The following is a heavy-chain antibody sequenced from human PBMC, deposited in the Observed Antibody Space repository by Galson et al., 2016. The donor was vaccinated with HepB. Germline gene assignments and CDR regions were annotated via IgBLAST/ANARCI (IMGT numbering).Heavy chain of an antibody. Sequence: SLRLSCAASGFRFDDHAMHWVRQAPGKGLEWVSGISWNSGRMGYGDSVKGRFTISRDDAKNSLFLQMNSLRADDTALYYCAKDRLGYDSGGYPVFDYWGQGTLVTVSS. J-gene: IGHJ4*02. CDR3: AKDRLGYDSGGYPVFDY. CDR2: ISWNSGRM. V-gene: IGHV3-9*01. CDR1: GFRFDDHA. D-gene: IGHD3-22*01.